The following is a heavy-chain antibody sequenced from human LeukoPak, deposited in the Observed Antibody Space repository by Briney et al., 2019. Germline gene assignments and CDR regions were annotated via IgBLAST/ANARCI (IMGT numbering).Heavy chain of an antibody. J-gene: IGHJ4*02. CDR1: GGSISSGDYY. D-gene: IGHD1-26*01. Sequence: PSETLSLTCTVSGGSISSGDYYWSWIRQPPGKGLEWIGYIYHSGSTYYNPSLKSRVTISVDRSKNQFSLKLSSVTAADTAVYYCAREGEGLDYWGQGTLVTVSS. V-gene: IGHV4-30-2*01. CDR3: AREGEGLDY. CDR2: IYHSGST.